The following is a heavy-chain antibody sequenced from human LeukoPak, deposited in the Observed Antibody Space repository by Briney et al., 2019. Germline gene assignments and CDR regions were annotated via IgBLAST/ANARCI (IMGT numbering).Heavy chain of an antibody. D-gene: IGHD3-9*01. CDR3: ARQELRYGQNFDY. V-gene: IGHV4-39*01. CDR1: GGSISSSSYY. Sequence: SETLSLTCTVSGGSISSSSYYWGWIRQPPGKGLEWIGSIHYSGSTYYNPSLKSRVTISVDTSKNQFSLKLSSVTAADTAVYYCARQELRYGQNFDYWGQGTLVTVSS. CDR2: IHYSGST. J-gene: IGHJ4*02.